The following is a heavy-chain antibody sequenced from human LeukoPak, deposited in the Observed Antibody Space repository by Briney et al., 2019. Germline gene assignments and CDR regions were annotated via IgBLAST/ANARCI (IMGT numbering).Heavy chain of an antibody. J-gene: IGHJ6*03. Sequence: GRSLRLSCAASGFTFSSYSMNWVRQAPGKGLEWVSSISSSSSYIYYADSVKGRFTISRDNAKNSLYLQMNSLRAEDTAVYYCARDIRWLQPFYYYYMDVWGKGTTVTVSS. CDR2: ISSSSSYI. V-gene: IGHV3-21*01. CDR1: GFTFSSYS. CDR3: ARDIRWLQPFYYYYMDV. D-gene: IGHD5-24*01.